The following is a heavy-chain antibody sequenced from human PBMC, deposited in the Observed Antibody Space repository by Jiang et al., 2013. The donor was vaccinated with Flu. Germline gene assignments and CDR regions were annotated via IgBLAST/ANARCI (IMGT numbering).Heavy chain of an antibody. CDR3: ARHGNFGEPRNWFDP. Sequence: MPGKGLEWMGIIYPGDSDTRYSPSFQGQVTISADKSISTAYLQWSSLKASDTAMYYCARHGNFGEPRNWFDPWGQGTLVTVSS. V-gene: IGHV5-51*01. CDR2: IYPGDSDT. J-gene: IGHJ5*02. D-gene: IGHD3-10*01.